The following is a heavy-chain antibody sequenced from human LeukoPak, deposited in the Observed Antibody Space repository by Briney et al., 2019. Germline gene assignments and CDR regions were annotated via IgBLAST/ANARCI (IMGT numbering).Heavy chain of an antibody. V-gene: IGHV3-74*01. J-gene: IGHJ4*02. Sequence: GGSLRLSCAASGFTFSSYWMHWVRQAPGKGLVWVSRINSDGSSTNYADSVKDRFTISRDNAKNTLYLQMNSLRADDTAVYYCARQIGDYEDYWGQGTLVTVSS. D-gene: IGHD4-17*01. CDR3: ARQIGDYEDY. CDR2: INSDGSST. CDR1: GFTFSSYW.